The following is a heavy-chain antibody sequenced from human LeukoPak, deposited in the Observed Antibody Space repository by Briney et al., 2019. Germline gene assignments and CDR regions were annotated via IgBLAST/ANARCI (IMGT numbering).Heavy chain of an antibody. V-gene: IGHV1-2*02. D-gene: IGHD1-14*01. Sequence: ASVKVSCKASGYTFTSYGISWVRQAPGQGLEWMGWINPNSGGTNYPQKFQGRVTMTRDTSISTAYMELSRLRSDDTAMYYCAKDGRNRNFDYWGQGTLVTVSS. J-gene: IGHJ4*02. CDR3: AKDGRNRNFDY. CDR2: INPNSGGT. CDR1: GYTFTSYG.